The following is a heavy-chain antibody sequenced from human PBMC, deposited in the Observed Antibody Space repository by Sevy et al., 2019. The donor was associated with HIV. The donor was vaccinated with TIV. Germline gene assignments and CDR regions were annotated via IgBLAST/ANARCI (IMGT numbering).Heavy chain of an antibody. V-gene: IGHV3-7*01. CDR1: GFAFRTFW. CDR3: AKQRGWICSYDVCSPYYSDS. D-gene: IGHD3-3*01. Sequence: GGSLRLSCAASGFAFRTFWMSWVRQAPGKGLEWVANIKQDGSVKYYMDSVKGRFTISRDNAKNSLYLQMSSLTVEDTAVYYCAKQRGWICSYDVCSPYYSDSWGQGTLVTVSS. J-gene: IGHJ4*02. CDR2: IKQDGSVK.